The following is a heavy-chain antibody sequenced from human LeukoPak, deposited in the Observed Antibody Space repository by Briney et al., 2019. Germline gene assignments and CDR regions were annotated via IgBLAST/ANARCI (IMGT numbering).Heavy chain of an antibody. CDR1: GGSFSGYY. J-gene: IGHJ4*02. Sequence: SETLSLTCAVYGGSFSGYYWSWIRQPPGKGLEWIGEINHSGSTNYNPSLKSRVTISVDTSKNQFSLKLSSVTAADTAVYYCARGPWLGYDSSGYLDYWGQGTLVTLSS. CDR3: ARGPWLGYDSSGYLDY. V-gene: IGHV4-34*01. CDR2: INHSGST. D-gene: IGHD3-22*01.